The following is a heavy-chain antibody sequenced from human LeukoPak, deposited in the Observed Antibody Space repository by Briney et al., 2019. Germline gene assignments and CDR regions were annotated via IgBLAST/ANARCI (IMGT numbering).Heavy chain of an antibody. Sequence: GGSLKLSCATSGFTFSTYAMSWVRLAPGKGLEWVSAISPAGGYIYYTDSVRGRFTTSRDNSMNTLHLQMNSLRAEDAAVYYCVRQSAEKTTAAAGSFDVWGQGTMVPVSS. CDR2: ISPAGGYI. V-gene: IGHV3-23*01. J-gene: IGHJ3*01. CDR3: VRQSAEKTTAAAGSFDV. D-gene: IGHD2-2*01. CDR1: GFTFSTYA.